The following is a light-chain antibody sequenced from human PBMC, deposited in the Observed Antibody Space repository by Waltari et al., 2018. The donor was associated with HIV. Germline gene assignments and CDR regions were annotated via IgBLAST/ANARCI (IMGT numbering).Light chain of an antibody. CDR1: HRIRDNY. J-gene: IGKJ5*01. CDR3: QQYGSSPIT. CDR2: DAS. Sequence: LTQSPAPLSLSPGERATLSCRASHRIRDNYSPCYQQFPVPAPRLLIFDASTRAPGVPDRFTGSSSGTDFTLSINTLEPTDFAIYYCQQYGSSPITFGQGTRLEIK. V-gene: IGKV3D-20*01.